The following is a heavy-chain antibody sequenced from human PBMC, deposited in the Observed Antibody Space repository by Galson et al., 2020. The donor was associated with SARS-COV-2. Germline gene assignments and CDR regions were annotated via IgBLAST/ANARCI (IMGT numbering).Heavy chain of an antibody. Sequence: SETLSLTCTVSGASIRSGRYHWSWIRQPAGKGLESIGRIYTSGHTNYNPSLKSRVTISLDTSKNPFSLRLRSVTAADTAVYYCARGEFLEFYYYGMDVWGQGTTVTVSS. D-gene: IGHD3-3*01. CDR3: ARGEFLEFYYYGMDV. CDR2: IYTSGHT. J-gene: IGHJ6*02. CDR1: GASIRSGRYH. V-gene: IGHV4-61*02.